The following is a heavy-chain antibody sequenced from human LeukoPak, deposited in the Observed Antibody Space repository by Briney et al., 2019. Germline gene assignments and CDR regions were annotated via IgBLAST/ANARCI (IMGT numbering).Heavy chain of an antibody. CDR2: IYSGGST. V-gene: IGHV3-66*02. Sequence: GGSLRLSCAASGFTVSSNYMSWVRQAPGKGLEWVSVIYSGGSTYYADSVKGRFTISRDNSKNTLYLQMNSLRAEDTAVYYCARDRRDYSSSPGFWFDPWGQGTLVTVSS. D-gene: IGHD6-6*01. CDR1: GFTVSSNY. CDR3: ARDRRDYSSSPGFWFDP. J-gene: IGHJ5*02.